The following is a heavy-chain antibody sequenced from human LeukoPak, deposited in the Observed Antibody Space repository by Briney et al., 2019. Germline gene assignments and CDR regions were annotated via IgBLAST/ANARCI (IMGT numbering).Heavy chain of an antibody. D-gene: IGHD5-24*01. CDR1: GFTFSSYS. J-gene: IGHJ4*02. CDR3: AKDSHVEMATYLDY. CDR2: ISSSSSYI. Sequence: GGSLRLSCAASGFTFSSYSMNWVRQAPGKGLEWVSSISSSSSYIYYADSVKGRFTISRDNAKNSLYLQMNSLRAEDTALYYCAKDSHVEMATYLDYWGQGTLVTVSS. V-gene: IGHV3-21*04.